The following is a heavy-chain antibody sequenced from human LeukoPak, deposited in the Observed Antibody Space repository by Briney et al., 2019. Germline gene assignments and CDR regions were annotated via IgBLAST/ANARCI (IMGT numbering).Heavy chain of an antibody. D-gene: IGHD2-15*01. CDR1: GFTFSSYG. Sequence: SGGSLRLSCAASGFTFSSYGMNWVRQAPGKGLEWVSSISSSRSYTYYANSVKGRFTISRDNAKNSLYLQMGSLRAEDTAVYYCARVGLRWNSYYYYMDVWGKGTTVTVSS. J-gene: IGHJ6*03. CDR2: ISSSRSYT. V-gene: IGHV3-21*01. CDR3: ARVGLRWNSYYYYMDV.